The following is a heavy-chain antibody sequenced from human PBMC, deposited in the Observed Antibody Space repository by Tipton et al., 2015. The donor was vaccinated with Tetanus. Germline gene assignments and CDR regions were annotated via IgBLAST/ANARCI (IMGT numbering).Heavy chain of an antibody. V-gene: IGHV4-31*02. J-gene: IGHJ4*02. D-gene: IGHD6-19*01. CDR1: GGSISSGGYY. Sequence: LRLSCTVSGGSISSGGYYWSWIRQHPGKGLEWIGYIYYSGSTYYNPSLKSRVTISVDTSKNQFSLKLSSVTAADTAVYYCARASYSSGWGSGPKYYFDYWGQGTLVTVSS. CDR3: ARASYSSGWGSGPKYYFDY. CDR2: IYYSGST.